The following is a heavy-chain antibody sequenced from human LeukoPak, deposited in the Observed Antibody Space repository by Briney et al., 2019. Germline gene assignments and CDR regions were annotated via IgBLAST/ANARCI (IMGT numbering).Heavy chain of an antibody. Sequence: PGGSLRLSCAASGFTFSTYEMNWVRQAPGKGLEWVSYISTTGKTTFYADSVQGRFTISRDNAKNSLYLQMNSLRAEDTALYYCARGFDGNFDYWGQGTLVTVS. V-gene: IGHV3-48*03. CDR1: GFTFSTYE. CDR2: ISTTGKTT. D-gene: IGHD3-9*01. J-gene: IGHJ4*02. CDR3: ARGFDGNFDY.